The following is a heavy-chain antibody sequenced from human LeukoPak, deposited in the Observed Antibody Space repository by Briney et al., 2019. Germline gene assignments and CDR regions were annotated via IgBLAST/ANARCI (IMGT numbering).Heavy chain of an antibody. V-gene: IGHV3-21*04. D-gene: IGHD3-10*01. CDR3: ARANRDYYGSGSYYYFDY. CDR1: GFTFSSYS. Sequence: GGSLRLSCAASGFTFSSYSMNWVRQAPGKGLEWVSSISSSSSYIYYADSVKGRFTISRDNAKNSLYLQMNSLRSEDTAVYYCARANRDYYGSGSYYYFDYWGQGTLVTVSS. J-gene: IGHJ4*02. CDR2: ISSSSSYI.